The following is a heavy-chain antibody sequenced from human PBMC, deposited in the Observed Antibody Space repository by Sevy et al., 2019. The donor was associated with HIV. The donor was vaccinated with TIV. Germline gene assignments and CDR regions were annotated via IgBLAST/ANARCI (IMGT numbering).Heavy chain of an antibody. Sequence: SETLSLTCTVSGGSISTSSYYWGWIRQPPGKGLEWIGNSFYSGTTYYNPSLKSRVTISVDTSKNQFSLKLSSVTAADTAVYYCARLASRLRDNWSDPWCQGTLVTVSS. CDR2: SFYSGTT. CDR1: GGSISTSSYY. D-gene: IGHD3-16*01. V-gene: IGHV4-39*01. CDR3: ARLASRLRDNWSDP. J-gene: IGHJ5*02.